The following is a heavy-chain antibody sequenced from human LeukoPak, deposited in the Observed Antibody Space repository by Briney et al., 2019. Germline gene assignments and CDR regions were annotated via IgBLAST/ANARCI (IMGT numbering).Heavy chain of an antibody. V-gene: IGHV3-7*01. CDR3: ARGPGYSSSWFEYFQH. D-gene: IGHD6-13*01. Sequence: GGSLRLSCAASGFTFSSYWMSWVRQAPGKGLEWVANIKQDGSEKYYLDSVKGRFTISRDNAKNSLYLQMNSLRAEDTAVYYCARGPGYSSSWFEYFQHWGQGTLVTVSS. CDR1: GFTFSSYW. J-gene: IGHJ1*01. CDR2: IKQDGSEK.